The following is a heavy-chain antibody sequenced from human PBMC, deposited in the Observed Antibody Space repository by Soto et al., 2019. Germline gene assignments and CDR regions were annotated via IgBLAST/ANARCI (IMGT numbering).Heavy chain of an antibody. CDR2: IELRGTP. CDR3: SRRAPEGFDP. CDR1: GGSISGRSYF. Sequence: TLSLTCTVSGGSISGRSYFWSWLLRPPVMGRELIGGIELRGTPYTNPSLERRVTISGDTSKNHCSLKLDSVTAAYTAVYYCSRRAPEGFDPWGRGTLVTVSS. J-gene: IGHJ5*02. V-gene: IGHV4-39*02.